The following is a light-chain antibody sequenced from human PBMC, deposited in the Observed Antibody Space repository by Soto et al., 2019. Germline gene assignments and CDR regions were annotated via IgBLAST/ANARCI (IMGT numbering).Light chain of an antibody. CDR3: YQYGSTPPT. V-gene: IGKV3-20*01. J-gene: IGKJ1*01. CDR1: QSVSNNY. CDR2: GAS. Sequence: EIVLRQSPGTLSLSPGERATLSCRASQSVSNNYLAWYQQKPGQAPRLLIYGASNRATGIPDRFSGSGSGTDFTLTISRLEPEDFVVFYCYQYGSTPPTFGQGTKVDIK.